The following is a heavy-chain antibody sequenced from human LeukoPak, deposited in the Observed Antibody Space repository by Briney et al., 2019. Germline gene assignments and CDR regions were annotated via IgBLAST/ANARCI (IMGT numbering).Heavy chain of an antibody. CDR3: ARDDEGEYSYGRYFYY. CDR2: ICSNGSTI. V-gene: IGHV3-48*03. CDR1: GFTFSSYE. J-gene: IGHJ4*01. D-gene: IGHD5-18*01. Sequence: GGSLRLSCAASGFTFSSYEMNWVRQAPGKGLEWVSYICSNGSTIYYADSVKGRFTVSRDNAKNSLYLQRNRLRAEDTALYYCARDDEGEYSYGRYFYYCGHRTLVAASS.